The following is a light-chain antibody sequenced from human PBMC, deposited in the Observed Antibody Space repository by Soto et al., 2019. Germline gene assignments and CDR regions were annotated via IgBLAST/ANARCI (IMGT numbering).Light chain of an antibody. CDR2: EGT. J-gene: IGLJ7*01. Sequence: QSALTQPASVSASPGQSITISCTATSNDVGFSKFVSWYQQQPGKSPQVLVYEGTKRPSGVSLRFSGSHSVNAASLTISDIYIEDEADYYCCSYATSGVVFGGGTQLTVL. CDR3: CSYATSGVV. V-gene: IGLV2-23*01. CDR1: SNDVGFSKF.